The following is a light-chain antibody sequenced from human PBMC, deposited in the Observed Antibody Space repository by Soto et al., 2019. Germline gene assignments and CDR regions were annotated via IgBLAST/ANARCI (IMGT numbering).Light chain of an antibody. J-gene: IGKJ1*01. V-gene: IGKV1-5*01. CDR3: QKYNRYSRT. CDR2: DAS. CDR1: ESIRTW. Sequence: DIQMTQSPSTLSASIGDRVAITCRASESIRTWLAWYQHKPGKAPKFLIYDASTLESGVPSRFSGSGSGTEFTLTISSLQPDDLATYYCQKYNRYSRTFGQGTKVDIK.